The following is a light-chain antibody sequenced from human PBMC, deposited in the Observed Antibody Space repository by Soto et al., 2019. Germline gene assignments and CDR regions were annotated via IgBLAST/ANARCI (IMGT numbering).Light chain of an antibody. CDR3: QQRSTCPLT. Sequence: EIVLTQSPATLSLSPGERATLSCRASQSVSSYLAWYQQKPGQAPRLLIYDASNRATGIPARFSGSGSGTDFTLTISSLEPEDFAVYYCQQRSTCPLTLGGGTKVEIK. CDR2: DAS. J-gene: IGKJ4*01. CDR1: QSVSSY. V-gene: IGKV3-11*01.